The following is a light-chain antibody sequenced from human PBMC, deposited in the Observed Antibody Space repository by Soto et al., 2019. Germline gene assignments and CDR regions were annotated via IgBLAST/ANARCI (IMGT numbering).Light chain of an antibody. J-gene: IGKJ1*01. Sequence: DIQMTQSPSSLSASVGDRVTITCRASQSISSYLNWYQQKPGKAPKLLIYAASSLQSGVTSRFSGSGSGTDFTLTISRLHPEDFATYYCQQSYSTPPGTFFQGTKVEIK. CDR1: QSISSY. CDR2: AAS. V-gene: IGKV1-39*01. CDR3: QQSYSTPPGT.